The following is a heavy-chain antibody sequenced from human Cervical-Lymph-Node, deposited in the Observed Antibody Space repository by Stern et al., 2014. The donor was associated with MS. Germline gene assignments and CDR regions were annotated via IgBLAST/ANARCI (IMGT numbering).Heavy chain of an antibody. CDR2: ISTDTGGA. CDR1: GYSFTAYF. Sequence: QVQLVQSGAEVKKPGASVKVSCKASGYSFTAYFINWVRQAPGQGLEWMGWISTDTGGANYAQRFQGRVTMTRDTSISTTYMDLSRLGSDDTAVYYCARDRGSHSDYWGQGTLVTVSS. D-gene: IGHD1-26*01. V-gene: IGHV1-2*02. CDR3: ARDRGSHSDY. J-gene: IGHJ4*02.